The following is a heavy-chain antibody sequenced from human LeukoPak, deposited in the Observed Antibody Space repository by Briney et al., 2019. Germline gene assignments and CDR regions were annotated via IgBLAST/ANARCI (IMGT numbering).Heavy chain of an antibody. J-gene: IGHJ3*02. CDR2: ITWNSGSV. CDR3: AKGLGVASLIVDALDM. D-gene: IGHD3/OR15-3a*01. V-gene: IGHV3-9*03. Sequence: GGSLRLSCAASGLTFHDYAMHWVRQVPGKGLEWVSGITWNSGSVLYADSVRGRFTISRDNAKNSLYLQMNSLRPEDMAFYYCAKGLGVASLIVDALDMWGQGTMVTV. CDR1: GLTFHDYA.